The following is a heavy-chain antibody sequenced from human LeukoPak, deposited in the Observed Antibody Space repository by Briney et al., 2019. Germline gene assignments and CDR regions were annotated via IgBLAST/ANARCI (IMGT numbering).Heavy chain of an antibody. V-gene: IGHV3-23*01. D-gene: IGHD6-6*01. CDR1: GFTFSGYA. CDR3: AKETSSSFDY. CDR2: ISNSGGST. Sequence: GGSLRLSCAASGFTFSGYAMNWVRQAPGKGLEWVSGISNSGGSTYYADSVKGRFTISRDNSKNTLYLQMNSLRAEDTAVYYCAKETSSSFDYWGQGTLVTVSS. J-gene: IGHJ4*02.